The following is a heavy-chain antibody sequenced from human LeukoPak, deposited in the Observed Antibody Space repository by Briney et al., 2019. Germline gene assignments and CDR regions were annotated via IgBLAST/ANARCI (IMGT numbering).Heavy chain of an antibody. CDR1: GGSVSISNW. V-gene: IGHV4-4*02. CDR2: INHSGST. Sequence: PSGTLSLTCAVSGGSVSISNWWTWVRQVPGKGLEWIGEINHSGSTNYNPSLKSRVTISVDTSKNQFSLKLSSVTAADTAVYYCARPNRPSSGYWKYYNYMDVWGKGTTVTISS. D-gene: IGHD3-3*01. J-gene: IGHJ6*03. CDR3: ARPNRPSSGYWKYYNYMDV.